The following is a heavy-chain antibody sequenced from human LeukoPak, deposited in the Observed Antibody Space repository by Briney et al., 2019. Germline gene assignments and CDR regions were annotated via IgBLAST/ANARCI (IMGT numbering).Heavy chain of an antibody. D-gene: IGHD4-17*01. V-gene: IGHV1-24*01. CDR3: ATVLGDYGDPSAELDY. Sequence: ASVKVSCKVSGYTLTELSKHWVRQAPGKGLEWMGGFDPEDGETIYAQKFQGRVTMTEDTSTDTAHMELSSLRSEDTAVYYCATVLGDYGDPSAELDYWGQGTLVTVSS. J-gene: IGHJ4*02. CDR2: FDPEDGET. CDR1: GYTLTELS.